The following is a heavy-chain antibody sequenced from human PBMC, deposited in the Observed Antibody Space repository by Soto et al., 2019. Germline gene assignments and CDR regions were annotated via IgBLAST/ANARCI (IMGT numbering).Heavy chain of an antibody. Sequence: GESLRLSCAASGFTFSGYAMHWVRQAPGKGLEWVAVISYDGSNKYYADSVKGRFTISRDNSKNTLYLQMNSLRAEDTAVYYCAREPFLEWLPHNWFDPWGQGTLVX. J-gene: IGHJ5*02. CDR3: AREPFLEWLPHNWFDP. V-gene: IGHV3-30-3*01. CDR2: ISYDGSNK. D-gene: IGHD3-3*01. CDR1: GFTFSGYA.